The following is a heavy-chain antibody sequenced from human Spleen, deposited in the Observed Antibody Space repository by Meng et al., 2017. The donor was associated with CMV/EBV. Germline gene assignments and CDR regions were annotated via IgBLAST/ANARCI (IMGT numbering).Heavy chain of an antibody. J-gene: IGHJ5*02. CDR1: YY. CDR2: INHSGST. D-gene: IGHD6-13*01. Sequence: YYWSWIRQPPGKGLEWIGEINHSGSTNYNPSLKSRVTISVDTSKNQFSLKLSSVTSSDTAVYSCPRARHPSGYSSSWYEGRQVHWFDPWG. CDR3: PRARHPSGYSSSWYEGRQVHWFDP. V-gene: IGHV4-34*01.